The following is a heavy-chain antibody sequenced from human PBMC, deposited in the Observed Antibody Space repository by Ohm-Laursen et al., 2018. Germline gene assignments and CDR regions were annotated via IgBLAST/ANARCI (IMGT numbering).Heavy chain of an antibody. CDR2: ITSDGTST. CDR1: GFTLNSHW. V-gene: IGHV3-74*01. Sequence: SLRLSCAASGFTLNSHWMHWVRQGPGEGLVWVSRITSDGTSTAYADSVRGRFTISRDTAKNTLYLQMNSLRAEDTAVYYCARFFEDVVVVPAAAPLKYYYGMDVWGQGTTVTVSS. J-gene: IGHJ6*02. CDR3: ARFFEDVVVVPAAAPLKYYYGMDV. D-gene: IGHD2-2*01.